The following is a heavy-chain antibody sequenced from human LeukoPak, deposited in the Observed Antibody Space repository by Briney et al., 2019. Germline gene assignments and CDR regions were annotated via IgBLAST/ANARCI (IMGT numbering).Heavy chain of an antibody. CDR3: ATHGYSELRYFDWSTNE. V-gene: IGHV3-7*01. J-gene: IGHJ4*02. CDR2: IKQDGSVN. D-gene: IGHD3-9*01. Sequence: GGSLRLSCAASGFTFSNYWMSWVRQAPGKGLEWVANIKQDGSVNYYMDSVKGRFTVSRDDAKNSLYLQMNSLRAEDTAVYYCATHGYSELRYFDWSTNEWGQGTLVTVSS. CDR1: GFTFSNYW.